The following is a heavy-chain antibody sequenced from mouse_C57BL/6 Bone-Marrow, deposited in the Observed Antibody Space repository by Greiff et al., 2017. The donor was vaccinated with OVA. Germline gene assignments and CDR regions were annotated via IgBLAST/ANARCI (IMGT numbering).Heavy chain of an antibody. CDR2: IWSGGST. CDR1: GFSLTSYG. CDR3: ARLFRGLRRRGYYFDY. Sequence: QVQLKESGPGLVQPSQSLSITCTVSGFSLTSYGVHWVRQSPGKGLEWLGVIWSGGSTDYNAAFISRLSISKDNSKSQVFFKMNSLQADDTAIYYCARLFRGLRRRGYYFDYWGQGTTLTVSS. J-gene: IGHJ2*01. D-gene: IGHD2-2*01. V-gene: IGHV2-2*01.